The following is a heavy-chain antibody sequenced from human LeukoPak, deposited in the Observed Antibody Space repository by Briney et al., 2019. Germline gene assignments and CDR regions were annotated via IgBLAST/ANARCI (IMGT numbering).Heavy chain of an antibody. J-gene: IGHJ3*02. Sequence: GGSLRLSCAASGFSFSSFAMSWVRQAPGKGLEWVSAIGVSGTTYYADSVKGRFTISRDNSKNTLYLQMNSLRAEDTAVYYCAKDGRGTAAFDIWGQGTMVTVSS. CDR2: IGVSGTT. V-gene: IGHV3-23*01. D-gene: IGHD1-1*01. CDR3: AKDGRGTAAFDI. CDR1: GFSFSSFA.